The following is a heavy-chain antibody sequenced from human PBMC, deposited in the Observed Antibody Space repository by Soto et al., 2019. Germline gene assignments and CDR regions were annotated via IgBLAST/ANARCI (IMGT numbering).Heavy chain of an antibody. J-gene: IGHJ4*02. V-gene: IGHV4-59*12. D-gene: IGHD3-16*02. Sequence: PSETLSLTCTVSGGSISSYYWSWIRQPPGKGLEWIGYIYYSGSTYYNPSLKSRVTISVDTSKNQFSLKLSSVTAADTAVYYCARAFYWVIVNWGQGTLGTVSS. CDR1: GGSISSYY. CDR2: IYYSGST. CDR3: ARAFYWVIVN.